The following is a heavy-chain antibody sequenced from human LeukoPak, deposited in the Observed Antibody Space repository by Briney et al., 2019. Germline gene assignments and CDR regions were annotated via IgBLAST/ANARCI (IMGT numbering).Heavy chain of an antibody. CDR1: GGSFSGYY. D-gene: IGHD2-15*01. CDR3: ARGPGDCSGGSCYSDYMDV. CDR2: INHSGST. V-gene: IGHV4-34*01. J-gene: IGHJ6*03. Sequence: PSETLSLTCAVYGGSFSGYYWSWIRQPPGKGLEWIGEINHSGSTNYNPSLKSRVTISVDTSKNQFSLKLSSVTAADTAVYYCARGPGDCSGGSCYSDYMDVRGKGTTVTVSS.